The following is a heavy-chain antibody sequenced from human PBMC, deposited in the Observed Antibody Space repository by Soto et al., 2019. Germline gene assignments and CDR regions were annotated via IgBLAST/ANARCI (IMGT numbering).Heavy chain of an antibody. Sequence: ASVKVSCKASGYTFTSYGISWVRQAPGQGLEWMGGISAYNGNTNYAQKLQGRVTMTTDTSTSTAYMELRSLRSDDTAVYYCARFFGATRDYYFDYWGQGTLVNVSS. V-gene: IGHV1-18*01. CDR1: GYTFTSYG. CDR2: ISAYNGNT. J-gene: IGHJ4*02. D-gene: IGHD1-26*01. CDR3: ARFFGATRDYYFDY.